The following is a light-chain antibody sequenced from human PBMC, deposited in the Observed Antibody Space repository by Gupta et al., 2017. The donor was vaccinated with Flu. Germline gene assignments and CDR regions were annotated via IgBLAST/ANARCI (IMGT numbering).Light chain of an antibody. J-gene: IGLJ3*02. Sequence: QSALTQPPSVSGSPRQSVTISCTGTSSAISSYNRVSWFQQPPGTAPKLLIYEVTNRPSGVPDRFSGSKSGNTASLTISGLRAEDEADYFCASYTSSATWVFGGGTKLTVL. CDR2: EVT. CDR1: SSAISSYNR. CDR3: ASYTSSATWV. V-gene: IGLV2-18*02.